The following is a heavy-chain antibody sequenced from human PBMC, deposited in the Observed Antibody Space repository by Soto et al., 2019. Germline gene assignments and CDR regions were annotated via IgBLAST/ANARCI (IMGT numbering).Heavy chain of an antibody. J-gene: IGHJ4*02. D-gene: IGHD1-20*01. CDR2: ISYDGSNK. V-gene: IGHV3-30-3*01. CDR3: ARVQTGITTTGGGRIDY. CDR1: GFTFSSHA. Sequence: QVQLVESGGGAVQPGRSLRLSCAASGFTFSSHAMHWVRQAPGKGLECVAIISYDGSNKYYGDSVRGRLTISRDNSKNSIYLQMTSLSAEDTAVYYCARVQTGITTTGGGRIDYWGQGTPVTVSS.